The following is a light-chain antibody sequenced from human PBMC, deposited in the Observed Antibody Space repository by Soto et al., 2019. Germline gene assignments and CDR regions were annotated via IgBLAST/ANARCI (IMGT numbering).Light chain of an antibody. CDR3: QQYNNWPPT. Sequence: EIVMTLSAATLSVSPGEGATLSFMASQSVSSTLAWYQQKPGQAPRLLIYGASTRATGIPARFSGSGSGTEFTLTISSLQSEDFAVYYCQQYNNWPPTFGQGTRLEIK. CDR1: QSVSST. CDR2: GAS. V-gene: IGKV3-15*01. J-gene: IGKJ5*01.